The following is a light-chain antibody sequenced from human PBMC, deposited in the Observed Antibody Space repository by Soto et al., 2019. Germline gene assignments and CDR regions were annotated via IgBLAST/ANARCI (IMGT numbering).Light chain of an antibody. CDR1: QSVSTN. Sequence: EILMTQSPATLSVSPGERATLSCRTSQSVSTNLAWYQQKPGQAPSLRIYDASTRASGIPARFSGSGSGTDFTLTITSLQSEDFALYYCQRYDDWPLTFGGGTKVEIK. CDR2: DAS. CDR3: QRYDDWPLT. V-gene: IGKV3D-15*01. J-gene: IGKJ4*01.